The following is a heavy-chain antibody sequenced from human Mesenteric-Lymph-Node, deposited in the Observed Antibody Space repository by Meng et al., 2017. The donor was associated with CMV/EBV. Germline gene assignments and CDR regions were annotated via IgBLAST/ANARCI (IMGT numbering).Heavy chain of an antibody. CDR3: ATLYSGYDPFDY. CDR2: LYYSGSA. Sequence: TVCGGSGSSGYYWSWIRQPPGKGLEWIGYLYYSGSANCNASLKSRVTISIDTSKTQFSLTLRSVTAADTAVYYCATLYSGYDPFDYWGPGTLVTVSS. J-gene: IGHJ4*02. CDR1: GGSGSSGYY. D-gene: IGHD5-12*01. V-gene: IGHV4-61*01.